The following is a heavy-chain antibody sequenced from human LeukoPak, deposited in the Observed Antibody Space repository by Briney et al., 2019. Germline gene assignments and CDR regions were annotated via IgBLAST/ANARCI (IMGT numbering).Heavy chain of an antibody. CDR3: VRGPGYSYGAYYCYGMDV. D-gene: IGHD5-18*01. J-gene: IGHJ6*02. V-gene: IGHV3-48*03. CDR2: ISSTGSTI. CDR1: GFTFSTYE. Sequence: SGGSLRLSCAASGFTFSTYEMNRVRQAPGKGLEWVSYISSTGSTIYYADSVKGRFTISRDNAKNSLNLEMNSLRAEDTAVYYCVRGPGYSYGAYYCYGMDVWGQGTPVTVSS.